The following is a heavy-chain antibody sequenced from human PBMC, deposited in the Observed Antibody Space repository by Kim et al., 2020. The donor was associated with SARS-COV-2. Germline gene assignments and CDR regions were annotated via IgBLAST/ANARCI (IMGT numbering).Heavy chain of an antibody. Sequence: GGSLRLSCEASGLTFNNAWMSWVRQAPGKGLEWVGRITSTSGGGTTAYAAPVKGRFTISRDDSKNMLFLQMDNLKTEDTAVYYCSYYYDGRGDLDFDYWGQGTLVTVSS. V-gene: IGHV3-15*01. CDR2: ITSTSGGGTT. J-gene: IGHJ4*02. D-gene: IGHD3-22*01. CDR3: SYYYDGRGDLDFDY. CDR1: GLTFNNAW.